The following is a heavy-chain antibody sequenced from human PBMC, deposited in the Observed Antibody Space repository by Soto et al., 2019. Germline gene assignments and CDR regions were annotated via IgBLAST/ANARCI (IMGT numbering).Heavy chain of an antibody. CDR1: GGTFSSYA. CDR3: AGEKGYCSSTSCYHNWFDP. V-gene: IGHV1-69*13. Sequence: SVKVSCKASGGTFSSYAISWVRQAPGQGLEWMGGIIPIFGTANYAQKFQGRVTITADESTSTAYMELSSPRSEDTAVYYCAGEKGYCSSTSCYHNWFDPWGQGTLVTVSS. J-gene: IGHJ5*02. CDR2: IIPIFGTA. D-gene: IGHD2-2*01.